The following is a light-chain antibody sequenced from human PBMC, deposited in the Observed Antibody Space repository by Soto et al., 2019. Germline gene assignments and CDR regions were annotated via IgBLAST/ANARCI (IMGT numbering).Light chain of an antibody. V-gene: IGLV2-14*03. Sequence: SALTQPASMSGSPGQSITISCTGTSSDVGGYNYVSWYQHHPGKAPKLIIYDVTNRPSGVSNPFSGSKSGNTASLTISGLQPEDEADYYCSSYTTSNTRQIVFGTGTKVPVL. J-gene: IGLJ1*01. CDR2: DVT. CDR3: SSYTTSNTRQIV. CDR1: SSDVGGYNY.